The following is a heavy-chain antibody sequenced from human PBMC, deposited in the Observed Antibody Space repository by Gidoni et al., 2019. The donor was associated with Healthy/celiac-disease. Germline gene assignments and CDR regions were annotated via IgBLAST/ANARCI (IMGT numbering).Heavy chain of an antibody. D-gene: IGHD3-22*01. CDR1: GGTFSSYA. V-gene: IGHV1-69*06. CDR3: ARGPLPVYYDSSGYYPLDY. CDR2: IIPIFGTA. Sequence: QVQLVQSGAEVKKPGSSVMVSCKASGGTFSSYAISWVRQAPGQGLEWMGGIIPIFGTANDAQKFQGRVTITADKSTSTAYMELSSLRSEDTAVYYCARGPLPVYYDSSGYYPLDYWGQGTLVTVSS. J-gene: IGHJ4*02.